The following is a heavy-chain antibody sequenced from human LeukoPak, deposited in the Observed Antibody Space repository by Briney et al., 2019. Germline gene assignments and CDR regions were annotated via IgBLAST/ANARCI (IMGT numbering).Heavy chain of an antibody. CDR2: IYTSGST. J-gene: IGHJ2*01. D-gene: IGHD2-15*01. Sequence: SETLSLTCTVSGGSISSYYWSWIRQPAGKGLEWIGRIYTSGSTNYNPSLKSRVTISVDTSKNQFSLKLSSVTAADTAVYYCARVVVAAAVRAYYWYFDLWGRGTLVTVSS. CDR1: GGSISSYY. V-gene: IGHV4-4*07. CDR3: ARVVVAAAVRAYYWYFDL.